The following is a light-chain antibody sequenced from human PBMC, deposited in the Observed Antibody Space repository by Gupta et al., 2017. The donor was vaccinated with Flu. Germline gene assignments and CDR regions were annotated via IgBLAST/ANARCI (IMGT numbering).Light chain of an antibody. CDR1: SSDVGGFNY. CDR2: EVR. J-gene: IGLJ1*01. Sequence: SVTISCTGTSSDVGGFNYVSWYQQHSCKVHELMIYEVRKRAQGGPVRFSGSKSGCTAALTGSEFQAEDEDDYSCSADAVSDKDVFGTGTKVTVL. V-gene: IGLV2-8*01. CDR3: SADAVSDKDV.